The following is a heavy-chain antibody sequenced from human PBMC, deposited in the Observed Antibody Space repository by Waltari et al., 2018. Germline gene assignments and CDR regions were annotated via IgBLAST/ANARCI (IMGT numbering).Heavy chain of an antibody. D-gene: IGHD1-26*01. CDR2: ISGSGGST. CDR3: AKGTLGATYYYMDV. Sequence: SCAASGFTFSSYAMSWVRQAPGKGLEWVSAISGSGGSTYYADSVKGRFTISRDNSKNTLYLQMNSLRAEDTAVYYCAKGTLGATYYYMDVWGKGTTVTVSS. J-gene: IGHJ6*03. CDR1: GFTFSSYA. V-gene: IGHV3-23*01.